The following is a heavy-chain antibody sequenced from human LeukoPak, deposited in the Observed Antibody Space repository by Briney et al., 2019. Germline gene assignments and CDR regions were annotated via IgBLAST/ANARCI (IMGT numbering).Heavy chain of an antibody. CDR1: GFTFSYYG. CDR2: IWYDGSIQ. CDR3: AKAGSDWSHVDY. D-gene: IGHD6-19*01. V-gene: IGHV3-33*06. J-gene: IGHJ4*02. Sequence: GGSLRLSCAASGFTFSYYGMHWVRQAPGNGLAWVAIIWYDGSIQYYADSVKGRFTICRDNSKNTLYLQMNSLRAEDTAVYYCAKAGSDWSHVDYWGQGTLVTVSS.